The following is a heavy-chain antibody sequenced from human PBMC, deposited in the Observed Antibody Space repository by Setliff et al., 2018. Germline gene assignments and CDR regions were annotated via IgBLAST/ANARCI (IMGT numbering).Heavy chain of an antibody. CDR1: GGSINNYY. V-gene: IGHV4-4*07. Sequence: PSETLSLTCTVSGGSINNYYWTWTRQPAGKGLEWIGRIYTNGSTNYNPSLKSRVTISVDTSKNQFSLKVSSVTAADTAVYYCARSFSRREKFLLDYWGQGALVTV. J-gene: IGHJ4*02. CDR3: ARSFSRREKFLLDY. CDR2: IYTNGST.